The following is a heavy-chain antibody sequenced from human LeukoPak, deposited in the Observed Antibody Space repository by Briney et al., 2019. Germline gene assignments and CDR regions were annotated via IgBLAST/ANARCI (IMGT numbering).Heavy chain of an antibody. CDR1: GGSFSGYY. CDR3: ARETLSMGGGESFDY. V-gene: IGHV4-34*01. CDR2: INHSGST. Sequence: SETLSLTCAVYGGSFSGYYWSWIRQPPGKGLEWIGEINHSGSTNYNPSLKSRVTISEDTSKNQFSLKLSSVTAADTAVYYCARETLSMGGGESFDYWGLGTLVTVSS. D-gene: IGHD3-16*01. J-gene: IGHJ4*02.